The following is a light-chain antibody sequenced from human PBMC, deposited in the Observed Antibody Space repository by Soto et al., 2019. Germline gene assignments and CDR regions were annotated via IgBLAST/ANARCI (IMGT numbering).Light chain of an antibody. CDR1: RTDVDGYDY. J-gene: IGLJ1*01. CDR2: DVY. Sequence: QSVLTQPASVSGSPGQSIAISCTGVRTDVDGYDYVSWYQQHPGQAPQLIIYDVYNRPSGVSHRFSGSKSGATASLTISGLQAEDEADYYCCSYTSISTYVFGTGTKVTVL. V-gene: IGLV2-14*03. CDR3: CSYTSISTYV.